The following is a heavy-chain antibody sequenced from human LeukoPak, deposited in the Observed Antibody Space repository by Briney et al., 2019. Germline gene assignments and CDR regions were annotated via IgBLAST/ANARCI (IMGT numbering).Heavy chain of an antibody. CDR1: GFSFSSYW. CDR3: ARDPGIAAAGTVGYFDS. Sequence: GGSLRLSCVASGFSFSSYWMSWLRQTPGKGLEWVANIKQEGSARYYVDSVTGRFTISRDNAMNSLYLQMNSLRVEDTAVYYCARDPGIAAAGTVGYFDSWGQGILVTVSS. V-gene: IGHV3-7*01. J-gene: IGHJ4*02. CDR2: IKQEGSAR. D-gene: IGHD6-13*01.